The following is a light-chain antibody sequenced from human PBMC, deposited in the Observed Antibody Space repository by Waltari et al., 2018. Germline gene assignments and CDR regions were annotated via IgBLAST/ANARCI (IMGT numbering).Light chain of an antibody. CDR3: QHYVRLPAT. J-gene: IGKJ1*01. V-gene: IGKV3-20*01. CDR1: QSVSRS. Sequence: IVLTQSPGTLSLSPAERATLSCRASQSVSRSLAWYQQKPGQAPKLLIYGASTRATGIPDRFSGSGSEKDFSLTISSLEPEDFAIYFCQHYVRLPATFGQGTKVEIK. CDR2: GAS.